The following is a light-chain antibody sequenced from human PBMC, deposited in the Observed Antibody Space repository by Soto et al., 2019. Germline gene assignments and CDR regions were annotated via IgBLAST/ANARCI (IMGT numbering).Light chain of an antibody. CDR3: QQYHSFSFT. Sequence: DIQMTQSPSSLSASVGDRVTITCRASQSITNWLAWYQQKPGRAPKLLIYDAFNLQSGVPSRFSGSGSGTEFTLTISSLQPADSTTYYCQQYHSFSFTFGQGTKLEIK. V-gene: IGKV1-5*01. CDR1: QSITNW. J-gene: IGKJ2*01. CDR2: DAF.